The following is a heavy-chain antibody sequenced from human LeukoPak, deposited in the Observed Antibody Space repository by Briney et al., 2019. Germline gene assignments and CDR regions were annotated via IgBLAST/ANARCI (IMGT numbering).Heavy chain of an antibody. CDR3: AAVTGVYYYGMDV. V-gene: IGHV3-23*01. J-gene: IGHJ6*02. CDR2: ISGSGGST. CDR1: GFTFSSFG. D-gene: IGHD6-19*01. Sequence: GGSLRLSCAASGFTFSSFGLSWVRQAPGKGLEWVSAISGSGGSTYYADSVKGRFTISRDNSKNTLYLQMNSLRAEDTALYYCAAVTGVYYYGMDVWGQGTSVTVSS.